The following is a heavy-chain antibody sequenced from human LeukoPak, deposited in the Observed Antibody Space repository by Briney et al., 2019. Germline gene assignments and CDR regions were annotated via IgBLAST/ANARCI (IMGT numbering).Heavy chain of an antibody. J-gene: IGHJ4*02. CDR1: GFTFSSYA. CDR2: ISSDGSNK. V-gene: IGHV3-30*04. Sequence: PGGSLRLSCAASGFTFSSYAMHWVRQAPGKGLEWVAVISSDGSNKYYADSVKGRFTISRDNSKNTLYLQMNSLRAEDTAVYYCAREGGEWELLRTFDYWGQGTLVTVSS. D-gene: IGHD1-26*01. CDR3: AREGGEWELLRTFDY.